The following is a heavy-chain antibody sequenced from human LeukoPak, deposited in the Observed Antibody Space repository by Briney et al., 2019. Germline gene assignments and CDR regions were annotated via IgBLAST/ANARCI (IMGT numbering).Heavy chain of an antibody. CDR1: GFTFSRYG. D-gene: IGHD3-10*02. CDR3: AELGITMIGGV. J-gene: IGHJ6*04. CDR2: ISSSGSTI. Sequence: AGGSLRLSCAASGFTFSRYGMNWVRQAPGKGLEWVSYISSSGSTIYYADSVKGRFTISRDNAKNSLYLQMNSLRAEDTAVYYCAELGITMIGGVWGKGTTVTISS. V-gene: IGHV3-48*03.